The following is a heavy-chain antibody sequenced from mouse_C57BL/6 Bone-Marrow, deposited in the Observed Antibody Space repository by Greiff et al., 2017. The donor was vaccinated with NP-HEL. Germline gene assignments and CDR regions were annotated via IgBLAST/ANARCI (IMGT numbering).Heavy chain of an antibody. Sequence: QVHVKQSGAELARPGASVKLSCKASGYTFTSYGISWVKQRTGQGLEWIGEIYPRSGNTYYNEKFKGKATLTADKSSSTAYMELRSLTSEDSAVYFCARSMVTTCWYFDVWGTGTTVTVSS. CDR2: IYPRSGNT. V-gene: IGHV1-81*01. CDR1: GYTFTSYG. CDR3: ARSMVTTCWYFDV. J-gene: IGHJ1*03. D-gene: IGHD2-2*01.